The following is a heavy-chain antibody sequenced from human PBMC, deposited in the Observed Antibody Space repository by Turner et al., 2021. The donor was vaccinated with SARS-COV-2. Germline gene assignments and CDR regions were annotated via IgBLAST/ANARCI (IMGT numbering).Heavy chain of an antibody. CDR3: AKAETYSSGWSGGRSYYYYYMDV. CDR1: GFTFSLYG. J-gene: IGHJ6*03. Sequence: QVQLVESGGGVVQPGRSLRLSCAASGFTFSLYGMHWVRQAPGKGLEWVAVISYDGSNKYYADSVKGRFTISRDNSKNTLYLQMNSLRAEDTAVYYCAKAETYSSGWSGGRSYYYYYMDVWGKGTTVTVSS. CDR2: ISYDGSNK. D-gene: IGHD6-19*01. V-gene: IGHV3-30*18.